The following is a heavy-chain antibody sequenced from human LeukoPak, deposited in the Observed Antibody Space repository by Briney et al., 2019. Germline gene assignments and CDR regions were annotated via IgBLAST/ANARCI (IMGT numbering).Heavy chain of an antibody. D-gene: IGHD3-10*01. V-gene: IGHV3-7*01. CDR1: GFTFSSYW. Sequence: GGSLRLSCAASGFTFSSYWMSWVRQAPGKGLKWVANIKEDGSEKYYVDSVKGRFTISRDNAKNSLYLQMNSLRAEDTAVYYCARWLAVYFSVSSVRYFDYRGQGTLVTVSS. CDR3: ARWLAVYFSVSSVRYFDY. J-gene: IGHJ4*02. CDR2: IKEDGSEK.